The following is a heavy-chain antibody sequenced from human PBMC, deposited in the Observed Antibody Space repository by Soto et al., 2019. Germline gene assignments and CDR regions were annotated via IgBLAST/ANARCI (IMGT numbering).Heavy chain of an antibody. CDR3: ERRYGKNAFDI. CDR1: GGSISSYY. J-gene: IGHJ3*02. D-gene: IGHD5-18*01. V-gene: IGHV4-59*01. CDR2: IYYSGST. Sequence: SETLSLTCTVSGGSISSYYWSWIRQPPGKGLEWIGYIYYSGSTNYNPSLKSRVTISVDTSKNQFSLKLSSVTAADTAVYYCERRYGKNAFDIWGQGTMVTVSS.